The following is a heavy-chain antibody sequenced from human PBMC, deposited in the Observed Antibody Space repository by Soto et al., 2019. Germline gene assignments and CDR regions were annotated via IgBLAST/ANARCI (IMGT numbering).Heavy chain of an antibody. Sequence: QVQLVQSGAEVKKPGASVSVSCKASGYTFTGYGINWVRQAIGQGLEWMGWMNPDSGDTGYAQNFQGRVTMTRNTSISTAYMELSSLMSEDTAVYFCARMAGDHRINWFDPWGQGTLVTVSS. CDR3: ARMAGDHRINWFDP. CDR2: MNPDSGDT. V-gene: IGHV1-8*01. J-gene: IGHJ5*02. CDR1: GYTFTGYG. D-gene: IGHD3-16*01.